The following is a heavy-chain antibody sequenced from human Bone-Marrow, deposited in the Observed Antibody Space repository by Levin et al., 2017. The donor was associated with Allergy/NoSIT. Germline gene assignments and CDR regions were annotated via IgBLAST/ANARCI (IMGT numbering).Heavy chain of an antibody. CDR1: GFSFDDFA. Sequence: SCVASGFSFDDFAMHWVRQAPGKGLEWVSGISWNSDRRGYADSVKGRFTISRDNTKNFLYLHMNSLKPEDTGIYYCAKGGYDILTGYLEYWGQGTLVTVSS. D-gene: IGHD3-9*01. CDR2: ISWNSDRR. J-gene: IGHJ4*02. CDR3: AKGGYDILTGYLEY. V-gene: IGHV3-9*01.